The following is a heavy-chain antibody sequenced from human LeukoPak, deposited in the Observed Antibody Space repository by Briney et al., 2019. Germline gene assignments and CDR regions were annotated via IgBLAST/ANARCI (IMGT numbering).Heavy chain of an antibody. CDR1: GYTFTGYY. J-gene: IGHJ4*02. CDR2: INPNSGGT. D-gene: IGHD4/OR15-4a*01. Sequence: ASVKVSCKASGYTFTGYYMHWVRQAPGQGLEWMGWINPNSGGTNYAQKFQGRVTMTRDTSITTAYMEPSRLRSDDTAVYFCARPLLWWPQVGYFDYWGQGTLVTVSS. CDR3: ARPLLWWPQVGYFDY. V-gene: IGHV1-2*02.